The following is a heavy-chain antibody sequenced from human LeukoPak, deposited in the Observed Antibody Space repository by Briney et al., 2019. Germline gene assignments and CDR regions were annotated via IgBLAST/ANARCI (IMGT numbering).Heavy chain of an antibody. Sequence: GGSLRLSCAASGFTFSSHTMNWVRQAPGKGLEWVSSISRSSSYISYADSVKGRFTISRDNAKNSLSLQMNSLRAEDTAVYYCARGSPDSSGYYRNYFDYWGQGTLVTVSS. V-gene: IGHV3-21*01. CDR2: ISRSSSYI. CDR1: GFTFSSHT. CDR3: ARGSPDSSGYYRNYFDY. D-gene: IGHD3-22*01. J-gene: IGHJ4*02.